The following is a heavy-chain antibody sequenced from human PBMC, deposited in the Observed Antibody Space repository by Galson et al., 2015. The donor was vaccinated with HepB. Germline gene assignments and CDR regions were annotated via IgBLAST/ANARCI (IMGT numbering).Heavy chain of an antibody. Sequence: QSGAEVKKPGESLKISCKGSGYNFTIYWIGWVRQMLGKGLEWMGITYPGDSDTRYSPSFQGQVTVSADKSISTAYLQWSSLKASDTAMYYCARISRYYYDNTGYRAHFDSWGQGTLVTVSS. D-gene: IGHD3-22*01. CDR2: TYPGDSDT. CDR1: GYNFTIYW. CDR3: ARISRYYYDNTGYRAHFDS. V-gene: IGHV5-51*03. J-gene: IGHJ4*02.